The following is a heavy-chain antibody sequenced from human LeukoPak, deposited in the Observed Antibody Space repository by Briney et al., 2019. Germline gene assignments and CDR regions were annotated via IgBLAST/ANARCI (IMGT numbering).Heavy chain of an antibody. CDR1: GFTFSIYV. V-gene: IGHV3-23*01. D-gene: IGHD2-15*01. Sequence: PGGSLRLSCAASGFTFSIYVMSWVRQAPGKRLECVSALSASGDITYYADSVKGRFTVSRDNSKNTLYLQMNSLRAEDTAVYYCAKERYCSGGSCFHFSDSWGQGTLVTVS. CDR3: AKERYCSGGSCFHFSDS. J-gene: IGHJ4*02. CDR2: LSASGDIT.